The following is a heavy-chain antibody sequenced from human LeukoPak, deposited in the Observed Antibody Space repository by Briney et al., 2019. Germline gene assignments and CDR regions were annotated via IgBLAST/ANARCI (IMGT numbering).Heavy chain of an antibody. CDR3: ARWAGYCSITNCYTAFDY. CDR2: ITPIFGTA. D-gene: IGHD2-2*02. V-gene: IGHV1-69*01. Sequence: SVKVSCKASGDTFSNYAINWVRQAPGQGLEWMGGITPIFGTANYAQRFQGRVTITADESTSTAYMELSSLRSEDTAVYYCARWAGYCSITNCYTAFDYWGQGTLVTVSS. CDR1: GDTFSNYA. J-gene: IGHJ4*02.